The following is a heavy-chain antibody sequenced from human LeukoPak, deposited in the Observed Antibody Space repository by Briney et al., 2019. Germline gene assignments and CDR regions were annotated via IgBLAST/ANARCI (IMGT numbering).Heavy chain of an antibody. Sequence: SETLSLTCTVSGGSISSYYWSWIRQPPGKGLEWIGYIYYSGSTNYNPSLKSRVTISVDTSKNQFSLKLSSVTAADTAVYYCXXXXXXYDSSGYYFFDYWGQGTLVTVSS. CDR2: IYYSGST. CDR3: XXXXXXYDSSGYYFFDY. V-gene: IGHV4-59*12. J-gene: IGHJ4*02. D-gene: IGHD3-22*01. CDR1: GGSISSYY.